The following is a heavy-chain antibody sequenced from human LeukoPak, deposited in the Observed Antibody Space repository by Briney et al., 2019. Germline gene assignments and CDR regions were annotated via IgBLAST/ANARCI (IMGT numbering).Heavy chain of an antibody. Sequence: ASVKVSCKASGYTFTSYAMHWVRQAPGRRLEWMGWINAGNGNTKYSQEFQGRVTITRDTSASTAYMELSSLRSEDMAVYYCARAGYCSGGSCYPPIFDYWGQGTLVTVSS. J-gene: IGHJ4*02. CDR1: GYTFTSYA. CDR2: INAGNGNT. CDR3: ARAGYCSGGSCYPPIFDY. V-gene: IGHV1-3*03. D-gene: IGHD2-15*01.